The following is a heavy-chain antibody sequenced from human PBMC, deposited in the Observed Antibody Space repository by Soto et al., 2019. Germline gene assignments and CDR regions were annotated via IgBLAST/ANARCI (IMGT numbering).Heavy chain of an antibody. CDR1: GGSISSYY. CDR2: IYYSGST. D-gene: IGHD3-10*01. V-gene: IGHV4-59*01. CDR3: ARLWFGELLGDAFDI. J-gene: IGHJ3*02. Sequence: SETLSLTCTVSGGSISSYYWSWIRQPPGKGLEWIGYIYYSGSTNYNPSLKSRVTISVDTSKNQFSLKLSSVTAADTAVYYCARLWFGELLGDAFDIWGQGTMVTVSS.